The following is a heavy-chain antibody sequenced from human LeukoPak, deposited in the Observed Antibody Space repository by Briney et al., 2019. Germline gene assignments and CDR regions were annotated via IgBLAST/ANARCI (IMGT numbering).Heavy chain of an antibody. CDR1: GFTFSSYA. D-gene: IGHD3-10*01. V-gene: IGHV3-23*01. J-gene: IGHJ4*02. CDR3: ARDEFGELLDY. Sequence: GGSLRLSCAASGFTFSSYAMNWVRQAPGKGLEWVSAISGSGGSTYYADSVKGRFTISRDNSKNTLYLQMNSLSAEDTAVYYCARDEFGELLDYWGQGTLVTVSS. CDR2: ISGSGGST.